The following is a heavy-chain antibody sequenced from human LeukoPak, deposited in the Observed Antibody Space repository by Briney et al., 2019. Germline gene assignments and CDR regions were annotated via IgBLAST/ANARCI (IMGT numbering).Heavy chain of an antibody. J-gene: IGHJ4*02. CDR2: IKQDGSKK. CDR3: TRVGYIDEGIDY. CDR1: GFSFNTCN. V-gene: IGHV3-7*04. D-gene: IGHD5-24*01. Sequence: GGSLRLSCAASGFSFNTCNMHWIRQAPGKGLEWVANIKQDGSKKSYVDSVKGRFTISRDNAKNSLYLQMNSLRAEDTAIYYCTRVGYIDEGIDYWGQGTLVTVSS.